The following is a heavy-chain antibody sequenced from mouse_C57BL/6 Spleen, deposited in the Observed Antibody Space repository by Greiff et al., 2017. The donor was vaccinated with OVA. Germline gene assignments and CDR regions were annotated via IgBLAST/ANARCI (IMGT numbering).Heavy chain of an antibody. D-gene: IGHD1-1*01. CDR1: GYAFSSSW. J-gene: IGHJ2*01. CDR2: IYPGDGDT. Sequence: VQLVESGPELVKPGASVKISCKASGYAFSSSWMNWVKQRPGKGLEWIGRIYPGDGDTNYNGKFKGKATLTADKSSSTAYMQLSSLTSEDSAAYFCYYYGSSYFDYWGQGTTLTVSS. CDR3: YYYGSSYFDY. V-gene: IGHV1-82*01.